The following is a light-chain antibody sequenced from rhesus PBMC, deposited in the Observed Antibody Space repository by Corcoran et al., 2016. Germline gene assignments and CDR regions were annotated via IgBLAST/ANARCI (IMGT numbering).Light chain of an antibody. J-gene: IGKJ1*01. Sequence: DIQMTQSPSSLSASVGDRVTITCQASQGISSWLAWYQKKPVKAPKLLIYAASSLHSGVPSRFSGRGSGTDFTLTISSLQPEDFATYYCQQHNSYPRTFGQGTKVEIK. CDR3: QQHNSYPRT. CDR1: QGISSW. CDR2: AAS. V-gene: IGKV1-33*02.